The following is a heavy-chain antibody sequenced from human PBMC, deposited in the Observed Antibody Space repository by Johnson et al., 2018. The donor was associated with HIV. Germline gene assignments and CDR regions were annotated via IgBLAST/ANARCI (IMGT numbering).Heavy chain of an antibody. J-gene: IGHJ3*02. CDR1: GFTFSDYY. Sequence: HVQLVESGGGLVQPGGSLRLSCVASGFTFSDYYMTLIRQAPGKGLEWVSYIDSRGSIIYSADSVQGRFTISRDNAKNSLYLQMNRLRAEDAAVYYCARVTRYNWNSDAFDIWGQGTMVTVSS. D-gene: IGHD1-1*01. CDR3: ARVTRYNWNSDAFDI. CDR2: IDSRGSII. V-gene: IGHV3-11*04.